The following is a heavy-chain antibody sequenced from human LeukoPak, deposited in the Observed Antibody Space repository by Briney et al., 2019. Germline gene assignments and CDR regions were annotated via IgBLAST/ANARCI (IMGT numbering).Heavy chain of an antibody. Sequence: SQTLSLTCTVSGGSISSGGYYWSWIRQHPGKGLEWIGYIYYSGSTYYNPSLKSRVTISVDTSKNQFSLKLGSVTAADTAVYYCARDNYYGSGSYYRYRNGMDVWGQGTTVTVSS. V-gene: IGHV4-31*03. J-gene: IGHJ6*02. D-gene: IGHD3-10*01. CDR3: ARDNYYGSGSYYRYRNGMDV. CDR2: IYYSGST. CDR1: GGSISSGGYY.